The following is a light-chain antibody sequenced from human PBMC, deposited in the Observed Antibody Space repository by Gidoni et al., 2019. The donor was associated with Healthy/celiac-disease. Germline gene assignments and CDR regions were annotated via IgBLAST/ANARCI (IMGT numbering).Light chain of an antibody. CDR1: QSVSSSD. V-gene: IGKV3-20*01. J-gene: IGKJ2*04. Sequence: EIVLTQSPGTLSLSPGERATLSCRASQSVSSSDLAWYQQKPGQAPRLPIYGASSRATGIPDRFSGSGSGTDFTLTISRLEPEDFAVYYCQQYGSSPCSFGQGTKLEIK. CDR2: GAS. CDR3: QQYGSSPCS.